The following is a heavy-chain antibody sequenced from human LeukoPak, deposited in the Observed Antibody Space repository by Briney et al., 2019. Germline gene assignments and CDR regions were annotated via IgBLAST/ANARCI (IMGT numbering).Heavy chain of an antibody. J-gene: IGHJ6*02. CDR1: GFTFSRTW. CDR3: ARDWHCAMDV. V-gene: IGHV3-74*01. CDR2: INSDGSST. Sequence: PGGSLRLSCAASGFTFSRTWMYWVRQAPGQGLVWVSRINSDGSSTTYADSVKGRFTISRDNAKNTAYLQMNSLRGEDTAVYFCARDWHCAMDVWGQGTTMTVSS. D-gene: IGHD2-21*01.